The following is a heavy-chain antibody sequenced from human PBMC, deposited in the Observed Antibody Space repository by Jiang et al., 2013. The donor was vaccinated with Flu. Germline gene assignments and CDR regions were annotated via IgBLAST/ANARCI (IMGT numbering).Heavy chain of an antibody. J-gene: IGHJ4*02. CDR1: GYSFTSYW. D-gene: IGHD3-22*01. Sequence: LKISCKGSGYSFTSYWIGWVRQMPGKGLEWMGIIYPGDSDTRYSPSFQGQVTISADKSISTAYLQWSSLKASDTAMYFCARHNKHYDGSGYYHFAVDYWGQGTLVTVSS. CDR2: IYPGDSDT. V-gene: IGHV5-51*01. CDR3: ARHNKHYDGSGYYHFAVDY.